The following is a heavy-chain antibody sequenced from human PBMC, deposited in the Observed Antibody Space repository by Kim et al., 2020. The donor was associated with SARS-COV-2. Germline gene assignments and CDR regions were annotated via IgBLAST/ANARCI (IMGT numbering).Heavy chain of an antibody. D-gene: IGHD5-18*01. Sequence: SETLSLTCTVSGGSISSSSYYWGWIRQPPGKGLEWIGSIYYSGSTYYNPSLKSRVTISVDTSKNQFSLKLSSVTAADTAVYYCASGMDPAAANFDYWGQGTLVTVSS. CDR2: IYYSGST. CDR1: GGSISSSSYY. J-gene: IGHJ4*02. CDR3: ASGMDPAAANFDY. V-gene: IGHV4-39*07.